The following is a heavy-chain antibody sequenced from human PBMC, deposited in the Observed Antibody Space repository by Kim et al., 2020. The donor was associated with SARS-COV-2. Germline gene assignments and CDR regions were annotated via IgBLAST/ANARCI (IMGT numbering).Heavy chain of an antibody. V-gene: IGHV3-7*01. Sequence: GGSLRLSCAASGFTFSSYWMSWVRQAPGKGLEWGATIKQVGRGKYYVDSVKGRFTISRDNAKNSLYLQMNSLRAEDTAVYYCARSQRFIAAEIDYWGQGTLVTVSS. CDR1: GFTFSSYW. J-gene: IGHJ4*02. CDR3: ARSQRFIAAEIDY. D-gene: IGHD6-13*01. CDR2: IKQVGRGK.